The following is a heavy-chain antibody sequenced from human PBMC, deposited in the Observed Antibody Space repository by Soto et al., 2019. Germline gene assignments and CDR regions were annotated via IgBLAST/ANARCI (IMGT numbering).Heavy chain of an antibody. CDR2: MNPNSGNT. Sequence: QVQLVQSGAEVKKPGASVKVSCKASGYTFTSYDINWVRQATGQGLEWMGWMNPNSGNTGYAQKFQGRVTTTRNTSISTAYLELSSLRSDDTAVYYCARRPDGYYYYGMDVWGQGTTVTVSS. V-gene: IGHV1-8*01. J-gene: IGHJ6*02. CDR1: GYTFTSYD. CDR3: ARRPDGYYYYGMDV.